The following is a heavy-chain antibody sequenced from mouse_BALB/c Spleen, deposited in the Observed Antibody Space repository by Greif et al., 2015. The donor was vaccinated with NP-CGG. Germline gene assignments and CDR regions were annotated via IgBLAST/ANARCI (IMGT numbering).Heavy chain of an antibody. Sequence: VQLQQSGPGLVQPSQSLSITCTVSGFSLTSYGVHWVRQSPGKGLEWLGVIWRGGSTDYNAAFISRLSISKDNSKSQVFFKMNSLQANDAAIYYCARKYGSCYAMDYWGQGTSVTVSS. D-gene: IGHD1-1*02. CDR3: ARKYGSCYAMDY. CDR2: IWRGGST. J-gene: IGHJ4*01. V-gene: IGHV2-2*02. CDR1: GFSLTSYG.